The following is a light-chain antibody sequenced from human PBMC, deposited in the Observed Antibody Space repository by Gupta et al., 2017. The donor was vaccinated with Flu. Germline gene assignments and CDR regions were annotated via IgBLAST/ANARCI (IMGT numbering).Light chain of an antibody. V-gene: IGKV4-1*01. CDR3: QQDDSTPYT. CDR2: WAS. CDR1: QSVLYSSNNKNY. Sequence: DIVMTQSPYSLAVSLGERATINCKSSQSVLYSSNNKNYLAWYQQKPGQPPKLLIYWASTRESGVPDRFSGSGSGTDFTLAISSLQAEAVAVYYCQQDDSTPYTFGQGTKLEIK. J-gene: IGKJ2*01.